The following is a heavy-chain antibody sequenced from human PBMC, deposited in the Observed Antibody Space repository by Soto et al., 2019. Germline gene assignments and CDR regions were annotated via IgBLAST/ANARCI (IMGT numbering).Heavy chain of an antibody. D-gene: IGHD3-10*01. CDR3: AKDGYIVRGVTYGKSYYYYVMDV. CDR2: ISYDGSNK. CDR1: GFTFSSYG. J-gene: IGHJ6*02. Sequence: PGGSLRLSCAASGFTFSSYGMHWVRQAPGKGLEWVAVISYDGSNKYYADSVKGRFTISRDNSKNTLYLQMNSLRAEDTAVYYCAKDGYIVRGVTYGKSYYYYVMDVWGQGTTVTVSS. V-gene: IGHV3-30*18.